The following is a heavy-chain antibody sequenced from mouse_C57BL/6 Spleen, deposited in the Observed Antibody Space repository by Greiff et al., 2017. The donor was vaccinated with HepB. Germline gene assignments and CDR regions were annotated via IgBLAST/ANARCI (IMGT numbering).Heavy chain of an antibody. CDR2: IDPSDSYT. Sequence: QVQLQQPGAELVKPGASVKLSCKASGYTFTSYWMQWVKQRPGQGLEWIGEIDPSDSYTNYNQKFKGKATLTVDTSSSTAYMQLSSLTSEDSAVYYCARRGENDDGYSAWFAYWGQGTLVTVSA. CDR1: GYTFTSYW. V-gene: IGHV1-50*01. D-gene: IGHD2-3*01. CDR3: ARRGENDDGYSAWFAY. J-gene: IGHJ3*01.